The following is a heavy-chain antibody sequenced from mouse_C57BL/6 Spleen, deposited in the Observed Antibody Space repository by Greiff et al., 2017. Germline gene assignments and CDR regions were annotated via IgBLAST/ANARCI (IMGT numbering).Heavy chain of an antibody. J-gene: IGHJ3*01. V-gene: IGHV1-9*01. CDR3: ARPGGLARSSFWFDY. D-gene: IGHD1-1*01. CDR2: ILPGSGST. CDR1: GYTFTGYW. Sequence: VQLVESGAELMKPGASVKLSCKASGYTFTGYWIEWVKQRPGHGLEWIGEILPGSGSTNYNEKFKGKATFTADTSSNTAYMQLSSLTTEDSAIYYCARPGGLARSSFWFDYWGQGTLVTVSA.